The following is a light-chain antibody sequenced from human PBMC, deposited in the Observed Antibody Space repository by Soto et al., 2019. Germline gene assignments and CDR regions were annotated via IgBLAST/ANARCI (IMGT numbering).Light chain of an antibody. V-gene: IGKV1-5*03. CDR1: QSLSSW. J-gene: IGKJ4*02. CDR3: QQYYSYPLT. Sequence: DIQMTQSPSTLSASVGDRVTITCRASQSLSSWLAWYQQKPGKAPKLLIDKASSLESGVPSRFSGSESGTEFTLTIGSLQPDDFATYYCQQYYSYPLTFGGGTKVDIK. CDR2: KAS.